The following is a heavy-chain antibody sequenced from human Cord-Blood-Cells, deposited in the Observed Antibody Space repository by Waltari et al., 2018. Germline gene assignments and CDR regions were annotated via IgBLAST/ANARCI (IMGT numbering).Heavy chain of an antibody. Sequence: VQLVQSGAEVKKPGPSVKVSCKASGYTFTSYAIHWFRQAPGQRLEWMGWNKAGNGNTKYAQKFQGRVTITRDTSASTAYMELSSLRSEDTAVYYCARDLSGSYYFDYWGQGTLVTVSS. CDR3: ARDLSGSYYFDY. J-gene: IGHJ4*02. CDR2: NKAGNGNT. V-gene: IGHV1-3*01. CDR1: GYTFTSYA. D-gene: IGHD1-26*01.